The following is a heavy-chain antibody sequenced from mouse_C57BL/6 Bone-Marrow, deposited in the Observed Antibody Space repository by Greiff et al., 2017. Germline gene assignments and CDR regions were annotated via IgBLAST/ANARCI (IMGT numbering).Heavy chain of an antibody. CDR3: TRWVYDGWCYFDY. CDR1: GYTFTDYE. CDR2: IDPETGGT. J-gene: IGHJ2*01. Sequence: QVQLKQSGAELVRPGASVTLSCKASGYTFTDYEMHWVKQTPVHGLEWIGAIDPETGGTAYNQKFKGKAILTADKSSSTAYMELRSLTSEDSAVYYCTRWVYDGWCYFDYWGQGTTLTVSS. D-gene: IGHD2-3*01. V-gene: IGHV1-15*01.